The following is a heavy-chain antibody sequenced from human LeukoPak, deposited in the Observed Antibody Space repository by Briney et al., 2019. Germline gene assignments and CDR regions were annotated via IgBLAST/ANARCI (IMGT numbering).Heavy chain of an antibody. D-gene: IGHD3-22*01. CDR2: INPNSGGA. CDR3: ASSPLIENPFDY. J-gene: IGHJ4*02. Sequence: ASVKVSCKASGYTFTSYGISWVRQAPGQGLEWMGWINPNSGGANYAQMFQGRATMTRDTSISTTYMELSSLRSDDTAVYYCASSPLIENPFDYWGQGTLVTVSS. V-gene: IGHV1-2*02. CDR1: GYTFTSYG.